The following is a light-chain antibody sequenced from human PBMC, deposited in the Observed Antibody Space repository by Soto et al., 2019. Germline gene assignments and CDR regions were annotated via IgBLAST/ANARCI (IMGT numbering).Light chain of an antibody. CDR3: SSYTTNSTLL. CDR2: DVR. J-gene: IGLJ3*02. Sequence: QSALTQPASVSGSLGQSITISCTGSNRDIGAYNLVSWYQQYPDTAPKLIIYDVRNRPSGVSYRFTGSRSGNTASLTISALQADDESTFYCSSYTTNSTLLFGGGTKLTVL. V-gene: IGLV2-14*03. CDR1: NRDIGAYNL.